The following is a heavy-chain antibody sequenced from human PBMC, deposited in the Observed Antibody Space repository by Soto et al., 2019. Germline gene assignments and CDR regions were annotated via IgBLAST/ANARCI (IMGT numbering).Heavy chain of an antibody. CDR3: TRRGAARPWL. CDR1: GEALSNYY. CDR2: ITHSGST. J-gene: IGHJ4*02. Sequence: LETLSLTCAVYGEALSNYYWSWIRQPPGKGLEWIGEITHSGSTNYNPSLESRVTISADTSKNQFSMKMRSVTAADTAVYYCTRRGAARPWLWGQGTPVTVS. D-gene: IGHD6-6*01. V-gene: IGHV4-34*01.